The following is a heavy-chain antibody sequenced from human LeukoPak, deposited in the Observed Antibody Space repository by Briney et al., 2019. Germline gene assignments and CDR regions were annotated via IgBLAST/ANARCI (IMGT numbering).Heavy chain of an antibody. CDR3: AKAFYVWGSYRYSFDY. V-gene: IGHV3-30*02. CDR2: IRYDGSNK. D-gene: IGHD3-16*02. J-gene: IGHJ4*02. CDR1: GFTFSSYG. Sequence: PGGSLRLSCAASGFTFSSYGMHWVRQAPGKGLEWVAFIRYDGSNKYYADSVKGRFTISRDNSKNTLYLQMNSLRAEDTAVYYCAKAFYVWGSYRYSFDYWGQGTLVTVSS.